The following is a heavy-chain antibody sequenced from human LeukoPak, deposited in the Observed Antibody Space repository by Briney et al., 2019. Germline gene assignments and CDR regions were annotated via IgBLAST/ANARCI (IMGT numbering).Heavy chain of an antibody. CDR1: GYTFTGYY. Sequence: GASVKVSCKASGYTFTGYYMHWVRQAPGQGLEWMGWINPNSGGTNYAQKFQGRVTMTRDTSISTAYMELSRLRSDDTAVYYCATPLNYGDNWFDPWGQGTLVAVSS. V-gene: IGHV1-2*02. CDR3: ATPLNYGDNWFDP. CDR2: INPNSGGT. J-gene: IGHJ5*02. D-gene: IGHD4-17*01.